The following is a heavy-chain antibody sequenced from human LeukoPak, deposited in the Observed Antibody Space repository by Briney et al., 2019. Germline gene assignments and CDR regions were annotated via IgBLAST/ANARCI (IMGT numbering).Heavy chain of an antibody. J-gene: IGHJ4*02. D-gene: IGHD1-26*01. Sequence: ASVKVSCKASGYTFTNYHIHWVRQAPGQRLEWMGWINAGNGNTKYSQKFQGRVTITRDTSASTAYMELNSLRSEDTAVYYCARDLDTGSYCYWGQGTLVTVSS. V-gene: IGHV1-3*01. CDR1: GYTFTNYH. CDR3: ARDLDTGSYCY. CDR2: INAGNGNT.